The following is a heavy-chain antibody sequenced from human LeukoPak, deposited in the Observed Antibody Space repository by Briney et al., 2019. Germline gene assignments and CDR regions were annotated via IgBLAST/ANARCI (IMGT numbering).Heavy chain of an antibody. CDR1: GYTFTRYY. CDR2: INPNSGGT. CDR3: ARALQGYYYDSSGYDY. D-gene: IGHD3-22*01. Sequence: ASVKVSCKASGYTFTRYYMHWVRQAPGQGLEWMGWINPNSGGTNYAQKFQGRVTMTRDTSISTAYMELSRLRSDDTAVYYCARALQGYYYDSSGYDYWGQGTLVTVSS. J-gene: IGHJ4*02. V-gene: IGHV1-2*02.